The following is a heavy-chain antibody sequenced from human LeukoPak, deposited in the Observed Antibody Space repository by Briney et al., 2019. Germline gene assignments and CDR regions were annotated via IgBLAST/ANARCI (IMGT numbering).Heavy chain of an antibody. CDR1: GGSISSCY. D-gene: IGHD6-13*01. CDR3: ARGGKAAGSTYYYYYMDV. V-gene: IGHV4-59*01. Sequence: SETLPLTCTVSGGSISSCYWSWIRQPPGKGLEGIGYIYYSGSTNYNPSLKSRVTISVDTSKNQFSLKLSSVTAADTAVYYCARGGKAAGSTYYYYYMDVWGKGTTVTISS. J-gene: IGHJ6*03. CDR2: IYYSGST.